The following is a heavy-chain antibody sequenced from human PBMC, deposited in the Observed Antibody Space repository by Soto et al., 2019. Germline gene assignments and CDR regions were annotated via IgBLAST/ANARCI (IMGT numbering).Heavy chain of an antibody. J-gene: IGHJ3*01. Sequence: QVRLVQSGAEVKKPGASVTVSCKASGYTFTKYYVHWVRQAPGQGLEWMGLINPGIGTTSYAQKFQGRVTMTRDTSTSTVYMEMTSLRSEDTAMYFCARGRDGYIKADAFDVWGQGPMVTVSS. CDR2: INPGIGTT. V-gene: IGHV1-46*01. CDR3: ARGRDGYIKADAFDV. D-gene: IGHD5-18*01. CDR1: GYTFTKYY.